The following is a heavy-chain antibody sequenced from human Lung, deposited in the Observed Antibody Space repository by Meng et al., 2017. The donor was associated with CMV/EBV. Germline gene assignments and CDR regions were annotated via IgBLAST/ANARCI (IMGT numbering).Heavy chain of an antibody. CDR3: ARVWGKGSGYDFDL. D-gene: IGHD5-12*01. Sequence: ESXKISXAASGFTFSSYDMSWVRQAPGKGLEWVSSISTGGRDLYYADSVKGRFTISRDNAKNSLYLQMNSLRAEDTAVYFCARVWGKGSGYDFDLWGQGTPVTVSS. CDR1: GFTFSSYD. J-gene: IGHJ4*02. CDR2: ISTGGRDL. V-gene: IGHV3-21*01.